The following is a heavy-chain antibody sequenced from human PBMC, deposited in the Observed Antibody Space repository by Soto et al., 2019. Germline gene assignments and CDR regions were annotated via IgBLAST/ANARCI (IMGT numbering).Heavy chain of an antibody. J-gene: IGHJ6*02. CDR2: IIPIFGTA. Sequence: QVQLVQSGAEVKKPGSSVKVSCKASGGIFSSYAISWVRQAPGQGLEWMGGIIPIFGTANYAQKFQGRVTITADESTSTAYMELSSLRSEDSAVYYCASVLELHYYYGMDVWGQWTTVTVSS. V-gene: IGHV1-69*12. CDR3: ASVLELHYYYGMDV. D-gene: IGHD1-7*01. CDR1: GGIFSSYA.